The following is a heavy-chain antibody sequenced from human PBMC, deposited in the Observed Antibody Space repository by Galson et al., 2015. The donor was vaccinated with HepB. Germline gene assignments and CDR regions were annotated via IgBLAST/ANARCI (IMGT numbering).Heavy chain of an antibody. Sequence: SLRLSCAASGFTFSSYGMHWVRQAPGKGLEWVAVISYDGSNKYYADSVKGRFTISRDNSKNTLYLQMNSLRAEDTAVYYCAKDIAPYLGEPAASFGGQGTLVTVSS. CDR3: AKDIAPYLGEPAASF. CDR2: ISYDGSNK. D-gene: IGHD2-2*01. V-gene: IGHV3-30*18. J-gene: IGHJ4*02. CDR1: GFTFSSYG.